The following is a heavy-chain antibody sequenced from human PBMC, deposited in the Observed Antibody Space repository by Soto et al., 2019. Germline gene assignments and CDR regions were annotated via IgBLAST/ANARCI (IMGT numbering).Heavy chain of an antibody. J-gene: IGHJ4*02. D-gene: IGHD6-19*01. CDR2: ISYDGSNK. CDR1: GFTFSSYG. Sequence: QVQLVESGGGVVQPGRSLRLSCAASGFTFSSYGMHWVRQAQGKGLEWVAVISYDGSNKYYADSVKGRFTISRDNSKNTLYLQMNSLRAEDTAVYYCAKDKGNSSGWYNYWGQGTLVTVSS. CDR3: AKDKGNSSGWYNY. V-gene: IGHV3-30*18.